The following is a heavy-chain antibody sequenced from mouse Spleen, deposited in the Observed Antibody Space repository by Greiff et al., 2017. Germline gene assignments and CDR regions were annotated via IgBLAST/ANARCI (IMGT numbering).Heavy chain of an antibody. CDR3: TKEASTMITTFAY. CDR1: GYTFTSYW. J-gene: IGHJ3*01. V-gene: IGHV1-5*01. CDR2: IYPGNSDT. Sequence: VQLQQSGTVLARPGASVKMSCKTSGYTFTSYWMHWVKQRPGQGLEWIGAIYPGNSDTSYNQKFKGKAKLTAVTSASTAYMELSSLTNEDSAVYYCTKEASTMITTFAYWGQGTLVTVSA. D-gene: IGHD2-4*01.